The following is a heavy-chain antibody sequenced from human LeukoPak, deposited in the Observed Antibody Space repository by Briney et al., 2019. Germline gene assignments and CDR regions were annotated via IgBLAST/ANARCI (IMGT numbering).Heavy chain of an antibody. CDR1: GFTFSSYA. J-gene: IGHJ4*02. V-gene: IGHV3-30*04. CDR3: RGDTVTPSFGY. CDR2: ISYDGSNK. Sequence: PGGSLRLSCAASGFTFSSYAMHWVRQAPGKGLEWVAVISYDGSNKYYADSVKGRFTISRDNSKNTLYLQMNSLRAEDTAVYYCRGDTVTPSFGYWGKGTLVTVSS. D-gene: IGHD4-17*01.